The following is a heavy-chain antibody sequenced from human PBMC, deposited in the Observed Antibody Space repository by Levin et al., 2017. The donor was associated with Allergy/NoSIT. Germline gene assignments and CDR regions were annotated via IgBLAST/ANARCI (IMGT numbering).Heavy chain of an antibody. CDR2: IYYTGTT. Sequence: PSETLSLTCTVSGDSISNSNDYWGWIRQPPGKGLEWIGTIYYTGTTYYNPSLKSRVTISVDTSKNQFSLKLSSVTAADTAVYFCARHLPYYDSGGYNLYYYYGMDGWGQGTTVTVSS. CDR3: ARHLPYYDSGGYNLYYYYGMDG. V-gene: IGHV4-39*01. CDR1: GDSISNSNDY. J-gene: IGHJ6*02. D-gene: IGHD3-22*01.